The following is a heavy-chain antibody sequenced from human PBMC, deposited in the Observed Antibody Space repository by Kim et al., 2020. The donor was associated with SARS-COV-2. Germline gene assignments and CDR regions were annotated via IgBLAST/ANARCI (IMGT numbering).Heavy chain of an antibody. CDR3: AKRLYDGGNHFYDY. Sequence: GGSLRLSCVVSGFTFTNNGMSWVRQAPGKGLEWVSTMSSSGSSTYYTNSVKGRFTISRDDSKSTLYLQMDSLRAEDTAVYYCAKRLYDGGNHFYDYWGQGTLVTVSS. J-gene: IGHJ4*02. V-gene: IGHV3-23*01. D-gene: IGHD2-15*01. CDR2: MSSSGSST. CDR1: GFTFTNNG.